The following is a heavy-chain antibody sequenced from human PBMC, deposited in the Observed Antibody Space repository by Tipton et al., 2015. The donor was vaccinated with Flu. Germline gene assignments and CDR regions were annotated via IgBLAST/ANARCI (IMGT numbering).Heavy chain of an antibody. D-gene: IGHD2-15*01. CDR3: ARGWYDPSALGYEFDYTDV. CDR2: IIVIFGTK. Sequence: QLVQSGAEVKEPGSSVSVSCKASGGTFGDNAVSWVRQAPGQGFEGMGGIIVIFGTKEYAQRFHGRETFTADESTSTACMELSSVRSEGTAVYYSARGWYDPSALGYEFDYTDVWGPGTPVPV. V-gene: IGHV1-69*01. J-gene: IGHJ6*03. CDR1: GGTFGDNA.